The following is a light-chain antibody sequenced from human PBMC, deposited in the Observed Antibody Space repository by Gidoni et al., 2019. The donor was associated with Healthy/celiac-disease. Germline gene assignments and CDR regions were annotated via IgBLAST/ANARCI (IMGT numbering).Light chain of an antibody. CDR1: QSVLYSSNNKNY. CDR2: WAS. Sequence: DIVTTQSPDSLAVSLGERATINCKSSQSVLYSSNNKNYLAWYQQKPGQPPKLLIYWASTRESGVPDRFSGSGSGTDFTLTISSLQAEDVAGYYCQQYYSTPQTFGQGTKVEIK. CDR3: QQYYSTPQT. J-gene: IGKJ1*01. V-gene: IGKV4-1*01.